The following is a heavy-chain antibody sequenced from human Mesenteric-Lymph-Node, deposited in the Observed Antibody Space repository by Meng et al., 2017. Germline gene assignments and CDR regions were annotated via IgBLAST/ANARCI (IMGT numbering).Heavy chain of an antibody. CDR3: AREEGGPLDR. J-gene: IGHJ5*02. D-gene: IGHD3-16*01. CDR2: IHHSGST. CDR1: GGFISNNNW. V-gene: IGHV4-4*02. Sequence: QVQLQYSGPGLGKPSGTLSLTCDVSGGFISNNNWWSWVRQPPGKGLEWIGEIHHSGSTSYNPSLKSRVTISVDRSKNQFSLKLTSVTAADTAVYFCAREEGGPLDRWGQGTLVTVSS.